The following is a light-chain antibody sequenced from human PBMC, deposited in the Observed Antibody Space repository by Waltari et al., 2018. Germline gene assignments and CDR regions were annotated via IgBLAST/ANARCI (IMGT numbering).Light chain of an antibody. V-gene: IGKV2-28*01. CDR2: LGS. CDR3: MQALQTPLT. J-gene: IGKJ4*01. Sequence: DIVMTQSPLSLSVTPGEPASISCRSSQSLLYSNGYNYLDWYLQKPGQSPQLLIYLGSNRASGVPDRFSGSGSGTDFTLKISRVEAEDVGVYYCMQALQTPLTFGGGTKVEIK. CDR1: QSLLYSNGYNY.